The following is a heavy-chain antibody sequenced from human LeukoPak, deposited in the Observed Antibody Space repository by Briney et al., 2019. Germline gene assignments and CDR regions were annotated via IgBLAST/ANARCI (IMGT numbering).Heavy chain of an antibody. Sequence: ASVKVSRKVSGYTLTELSMHWVRQAPGKGLEWMGGFDPEDGETIYAQKFQGRVTMTEDTSTDTAYMELRSLRSDDTAVYYCARGYYDFWSGYYWSRDYYYGMDVWGQGTTVTVSS. CDR2: FDPEDGET. J-gene: IGHJ6*02. D-gene: IGHD3-3*01. CDR1: GYTLTELS. V-gene: IGHV1-24*01. CDR3: ARGYYDFWSGYYWSRDYYYGMDV.